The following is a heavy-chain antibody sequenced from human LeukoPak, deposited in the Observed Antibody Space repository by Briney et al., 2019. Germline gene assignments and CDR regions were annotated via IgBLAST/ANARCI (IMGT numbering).Heavy chain of an antibody. CDR2: ISASGGTT. CDR1: GFTFRNYV. D-gene: IGHD3-22*01. J-gene: IGHJ4*02. V-gene: IGHV3-23*01. CDR3: ASHRPDISGYYSIDY. Sequence: PGGSLRLSCAVSGFTFRNYVMSWVRQAPGKGLEWASIISASGGTTHYVDSVKGRFTISRDNDKNTLYLQINSLRVEDTAVYYCASHRPDISGYYSIDYWGQGTLVIVSS.